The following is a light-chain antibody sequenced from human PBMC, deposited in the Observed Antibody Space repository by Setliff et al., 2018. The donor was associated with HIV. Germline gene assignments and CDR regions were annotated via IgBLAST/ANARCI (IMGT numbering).Light chain of an antibody. CDR3: ATWDDSLTSPRV. CDR2: RNS. CDR1: NSSVGSNY. J-gene: IGLJ3*02. Sequence: QSVLTQPPSASGTPGQTITISCSGSNSSVGSNYGGWYQQAPGTAPKLLILRNSQRPSGVPDRFSGSKSGTSASLAISGLRSEDEADYYCATWDDSLTSPRVFGGGTKVTVL. V-gene: IGLV1-47*01.